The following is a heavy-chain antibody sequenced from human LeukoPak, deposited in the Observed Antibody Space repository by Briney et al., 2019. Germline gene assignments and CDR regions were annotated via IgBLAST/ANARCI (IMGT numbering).Heavy chain of an antibody. D-gene: IGHD3-10*01. CDR1: GGSFSGYY. CDR3: ARDKSRTYGSADAFDI. CDR2: IYHTGNT. J-gene: IGHJ3*02. Sequence: LKPSETLSLTCAVYGGSFSGYYWVWIRQPPGKGLEWIGEIYHTGNTNYSPSLKSRVTMSVDTSKNQFSLKLSSVTAADTAVYYCARDKSRTYGSADAFDIWGQGTMVTVSS. V-gene: IGHV4-34*01.